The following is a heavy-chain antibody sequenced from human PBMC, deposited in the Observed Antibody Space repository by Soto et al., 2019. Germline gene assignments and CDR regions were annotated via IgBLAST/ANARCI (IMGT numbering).Heavy chain of an antibody. CDR3: ATLDYYDSSGYYSADY. CDR2: ISYDGSNK. Sequence: GGSLRLSCAASGFTFSSYAMHWVRQAPGKGLEWVAVISYDGSNKYYADSVKGRFTISRDNSRNTLYLQMNSLRAEDTAVYYCATLDYYDSSGYYSADYWGQGTLVTVSS. V-gene: IGHV3-30-3*01. J-gene: IGHJ4*02. D-gene: IGHD3-22*01. CDR1: GFTFSSYA.